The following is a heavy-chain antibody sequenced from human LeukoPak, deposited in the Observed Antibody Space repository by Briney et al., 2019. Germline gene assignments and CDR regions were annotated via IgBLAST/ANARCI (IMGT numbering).Heavy chain of an antibody. CDR2: INAGNGNT. V-gene: IGHV1-3*01. D-gene: IGHD3-10*01. CDR1: GYTFTSYA. J-gene: IGHJ4*02. CDR3: ARDPMVRGVPYFDY. Sequence: ASVKVSCKASGYTFTSYAMDWVRQAPGQRLEWMGWINAGNGNTKYSQKFQGRVTITRDTSASTAYMELSGLRSEDTAVYYCARDPMVRGVPYFDYWGQGTLVTVSS.